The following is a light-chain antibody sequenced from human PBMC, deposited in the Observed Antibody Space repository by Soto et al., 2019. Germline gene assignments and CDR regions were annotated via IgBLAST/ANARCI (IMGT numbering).Light chain of an antibody. Sequence: EIVRTQSPAPLSVSPAERATLSCRASQSVNSNLASYQQKPGQAHRLIIYGVSNRATGIPARFSGSGSGTEFTLTISSLQSEDFALYYCQNYNNWPWTFGQGTKVEI. CDR3: QNYNNWPWT. CDR1: QSVNSN. CDR2: GVS. V-gene: IGKV3-15*01. J-gene: IGKJ1*01.